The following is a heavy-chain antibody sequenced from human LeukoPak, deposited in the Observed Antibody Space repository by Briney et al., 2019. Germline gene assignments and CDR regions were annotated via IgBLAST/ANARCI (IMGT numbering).Heavy chain of an antibody. CDR3: ARVFPAHCGGECHFDY. J-gene: IGHJ4*02. CDR2: IYPGDSDT. CDR1: GYNFNNYW. D-gene: IGHD2-21*01. Sequence: LGESLKISYTTSGYNFNNYWIAWVRPMPGKGPESMGVIYPGDSDTRYSPSFQGQVTISADKSVNTAFLQWRSLRAADTATYYCARVFPAHCGGECHFDYWAQGTPIIVSS. V-gene: IGHV5-51*01.